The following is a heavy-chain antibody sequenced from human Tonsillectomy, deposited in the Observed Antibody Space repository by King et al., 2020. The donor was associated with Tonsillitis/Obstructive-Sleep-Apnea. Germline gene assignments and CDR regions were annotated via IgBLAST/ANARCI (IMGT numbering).Heavy chain of an antibody. J-gene: IGHJ4*02. Sequence: VQLVESGGGLVQPGGSLRLSCAASGFTFSSYWMTWVRQAPGKGLEWVANIKQDGSEKYYVDSVKGRFTISRDNAKNSLYLQMNSLRVEDTAVYYCAIVRVSHCYDYWGQGTLVTVSS. CDR2: IKQDGSEK. CDR3: AIVRVSHCYDY. D-gene: IGHD2-15*01. V-gene: IGHV3-7*01. CDR1: GFTFSSYW.